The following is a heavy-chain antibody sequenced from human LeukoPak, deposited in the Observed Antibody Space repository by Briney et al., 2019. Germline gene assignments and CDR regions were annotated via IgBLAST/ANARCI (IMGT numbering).Heavy chain of an antibody. V-gene: IGHV1-18*01. CDR2: ISAYNGNT. CDR3: ARADGYGSGASDFDY. CDR1: GYTFTSYG. J-gene: IGHJ4*02. Sequence: ASVKVSCKASGYTFTSYGISWVRQAPGQGLEWMGWISAYNGNTNYAQKLQGRVTMTTDTSTSTAYMELRSLRSDDTAVYYCARADGYGSGASDFDYWGQGTLVTVSS. D-gene: IGHD3-10*01.